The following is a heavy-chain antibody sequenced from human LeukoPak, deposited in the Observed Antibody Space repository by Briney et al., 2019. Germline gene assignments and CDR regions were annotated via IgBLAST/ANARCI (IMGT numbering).Heavy chain of an antibody. CDR3: ARGAVLLWFGDFDY. CDR1: GYSFSNYG. CDR2: INPNSGGR. V-gene: IGHV1-2*02. J-gene: IGHJ4*02. Sequence: ASVKVSCKASGYSFSNYGITWVRQAPGQGLEWMGWINPNSGGRNYAQKFQGRVTMTRDTSISTAYMELSRLRSDDTAVYYCARGAVLLWFGDFDYWGQGTLVTVSS. D-gene: IGHD3-10*01.